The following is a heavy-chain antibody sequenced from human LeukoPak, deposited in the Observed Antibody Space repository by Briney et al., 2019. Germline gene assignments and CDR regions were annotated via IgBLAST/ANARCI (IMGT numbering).Heavy chain of an antibody. CDR1: GFTFSSYA. Sequence: GGSLRLSCAAPGFTFSSYAMHWVRQAPGKGLEWVSVISGSGGNTYYADSVKGRFTISRDNSKNTLYLQMNSLTAEDTAVYYCAKGDLVVLSRNYFDYWGQGTLVTVSS. J-gene: IGHJ4*02. CDR2: ISGSGGNT. CDR3: AKGDLVVLSRNYFDY. V-gene: IGHV3-23*01. D-gene: IGHD3-22*01.